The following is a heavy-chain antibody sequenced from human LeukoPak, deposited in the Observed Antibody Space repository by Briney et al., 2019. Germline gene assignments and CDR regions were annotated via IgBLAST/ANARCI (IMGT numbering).Heavy chain of an antibody. Sequence: SGGSLSLSCAASGFTFSSYEMNCVRQTPGRGLEWVSYISSTCSTIYYADSVKGRFTISRDNAKNSLYLQMNILRAEDTAVYYCAELGITMIGGVWGKGTTVTISS. CDR2: ISSTCSTI. D-gene: IGHD3-10*02. CDR1: GFTFSSYE. V-gene: IGHV3-48*03. J-gene: IGHJ6*04. CDR3: AELGITMIGGV.